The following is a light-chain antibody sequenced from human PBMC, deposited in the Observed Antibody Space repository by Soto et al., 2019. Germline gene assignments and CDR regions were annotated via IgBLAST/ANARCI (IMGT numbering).Light chain of an antibody. J-gene: IGKJ1*01. CDR2: DAS. V-gene: IGKV3-20*01. Sequence: PGERATLSCRASQSFRGLLAWYQQKHGQAPRLLIYDASSRATGIPDRFSGGGSGTDFTLPISRLETEDVAVYYCQQYVTSTWAFGQGTQVDIK. CDR1: QSFRGL. CDR3: QQYVTSTWA.